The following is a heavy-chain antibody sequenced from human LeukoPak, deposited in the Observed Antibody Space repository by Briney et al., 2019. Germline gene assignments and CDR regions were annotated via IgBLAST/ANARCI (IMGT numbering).Heavy chain of an antibody. V-gene: IGHV1-2*02. J-gene: IGHJ4*02. CDR1: GYTFTGYY. CDR2: INPNSGGT. Sequence: GASVEVSCKASGYTFTGYYMHWVRQAPGQGIEWMGWINPNSGGTNYAQKFQGRVTMTRDTSISTAYMELSRLRSDDTAVYYCARAVGETGSGGYWGQGTLVTVSS. CDR3: ARAVGETGSGGY. D-gene: IGHD3-16*01.